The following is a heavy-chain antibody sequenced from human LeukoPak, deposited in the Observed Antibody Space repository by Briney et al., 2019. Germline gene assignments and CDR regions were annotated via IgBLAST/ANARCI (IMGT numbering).Heavy chain of an antibody. CDR3: AKEKASGVVGY. Sequence: GGSLRLSCAASGFTFSSYGMHWVRQAPGKGPEWVAVIWYDGSSKYYADSVKGRFTISRDNSENTLYLQMNSLRAEDTAVYYCAKEKASGVVGYWGQGTLVTVSS. J-gene: IGHJ4*02. V-gene: IGHV3-33*03. CDR1: GFTFSSYG. D-gene: IGHD3-10*01. CDR2: IWYDGSSK.